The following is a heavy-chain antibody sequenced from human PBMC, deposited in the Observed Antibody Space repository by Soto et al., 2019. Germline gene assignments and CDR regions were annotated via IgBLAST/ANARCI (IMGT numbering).Heavy chain of an antibody. Sequence: GGSLRLSCAASGFTFTSSAMTWVRQAPGEGLEWVSGISGSGDTTYYADSVKGRFTISRDNSKNLLYLEMNNLRAEDTTVYHFGKDRYFEGLPVRNKWGRGTQVTFS. CDR2: ISGSGDTT. D-gene: IGHD3-9*01. CDR3: GKDRYFEGLPVRNK. V-gene: IGHV3-23*01. J-gene: IGHJ4*02. CDR1: GFTFTSSA.